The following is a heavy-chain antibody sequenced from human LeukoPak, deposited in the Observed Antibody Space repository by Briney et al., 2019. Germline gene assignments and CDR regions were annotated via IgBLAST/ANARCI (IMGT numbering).Heavy chain of an antibody. Sequence: KPSETLSLACTVSGGSISSYYWSWIRQPPGKGLEWIGEINHSGSTNYNPSLKSRVTISVDTSKNQFSLKLSSVTAADTAVYYCARIVVVPAAANDAFDIWGQGTMVTVSS. D-gene: IGHD2-2*01. CDR3: ARIVVVPAAANDAFDI. CDR2: INHSGST. CDR1: GGSISSYY. V-gene: IGHV4-34*01. J-gene: IGHJ3*02.